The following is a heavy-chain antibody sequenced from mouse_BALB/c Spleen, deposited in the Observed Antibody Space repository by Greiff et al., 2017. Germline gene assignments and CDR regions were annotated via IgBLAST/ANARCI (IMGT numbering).Heavy chain of an antibody. D-gene: IGHD2-3*01. Sequence: VQLQQSGAELVRSGASVKLSCTASGFNIKDYYMHWVKQRPEQGLEWIGWIDPENGDTEYAPKFQGKATMTADTSSNTAYLQLSSLTSEDTAVYYCNVLDGPLFDYWGQGTTRTVSS. V-gene: IGHV14-4*02. CDR1: GFNIKDYY. CDR2: IDPENGDT. J-gene: IGHJ2*01. CDR3: NVLDGPLFDY.